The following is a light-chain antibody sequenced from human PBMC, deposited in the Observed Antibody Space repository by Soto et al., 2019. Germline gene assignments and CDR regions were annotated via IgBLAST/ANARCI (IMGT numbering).Light chain of an antibody. CDR2: SNM. J-gene: IGLJ1*01. CDR1: MSNIGSNT. Sequence: QCLVTQSPSASATRGRGFAISCSGSMSNIGSNTVDWYEQFPGTAPKLLISSNMKRPSGVPDRFSGSKYVTSASLAIRGSQSEDEADYFCATWDGSLSAYVFGTGTKVTVL. CDR3: ATWDGSLSAYV. V-gene: IGLV1-44*01.